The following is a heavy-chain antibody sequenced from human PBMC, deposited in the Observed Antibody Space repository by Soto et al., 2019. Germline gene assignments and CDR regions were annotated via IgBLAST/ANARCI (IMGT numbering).Heavy chain of an antibody. CDR1: GFTFSSYG. CDR3: ARRRRSVAGTFDDY. Sequence: GSLRLSCAASGFTFSSYGMHWVRQPPGKGLEWIGEIYHSGSTNYNPSLKSRVTISVDKSKNQFSLKLSSVTAADTAVYYCARRRRSVAGTFDDYWGQGTLVTVSS. J-gene: IGHJ4*02. V-gene: IGHV4-4*02. D-gene: IGHD6-19*01. CDR2: IYHSGST.